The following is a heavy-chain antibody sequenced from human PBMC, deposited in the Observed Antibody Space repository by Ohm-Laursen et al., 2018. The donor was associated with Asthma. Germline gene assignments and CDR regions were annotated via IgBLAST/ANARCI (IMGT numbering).Heavy chain of an antibody. J-gene: IGHJ5*02. CDR2: INSDGRNT. V-gene: IGHV3-74*01. CDR3: VRERGHLAGENWFDP. D-gene: IGHD3-10*01. Sequence: SLRLSCAASGFTFTTFWMHWVRQAPGKGLVWVSRINSDGRNTIYADSVKGRFTISRDNAKNTLYLQMNSLTVEDTGVYFCVRERGHLAGENWFDPWGQGTLVTVSS. CDR1: GFTFTTFW.